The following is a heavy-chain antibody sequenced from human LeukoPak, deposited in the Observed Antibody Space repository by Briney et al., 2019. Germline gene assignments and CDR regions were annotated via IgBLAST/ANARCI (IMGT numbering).Heavy chain of an antibody. CDR3: ARNRRKDGYESFDL. V-gene: IGHV3-53*01. CDR1: GFIVSSNY. D-gene: IGHD5-24*01. CDR2: LYDGGFT. Sequence: GGSLRLPCAASGFIVSSNYMSWVRQAPGRGPEWVSILYDGGFTYYADSVKGRFTISRDNSQNTLYLQMNSLRVEDTAVYYCARNRRKDGYESFDLWGQGSLVTVSS. J-gene: IGHJ4*02.